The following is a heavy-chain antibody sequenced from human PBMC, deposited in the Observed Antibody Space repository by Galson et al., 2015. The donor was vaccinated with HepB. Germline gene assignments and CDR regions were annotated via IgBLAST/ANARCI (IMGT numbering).Heavy chain of an antibody. CDR1: GFTFSSYA. V-gene: IGHV3-33*08. D-gene: IGHD2-2*01. CDR2: IWYDGTYK. Sequence: SLRLSCAASGFTFSSYAMHWVRQAPGKGLEWVAVIWYDGTYKYYADSVKGRFTISRDQSKSTLYLQMNSLRVEDTAVYYCARDRRSRCYDYWGQGTLVTVSS. J-gene: IGHJ4*02. CDR3: ARDRRSRCYDY.